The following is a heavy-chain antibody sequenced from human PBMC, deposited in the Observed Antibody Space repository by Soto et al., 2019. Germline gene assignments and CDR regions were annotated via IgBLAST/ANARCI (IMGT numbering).Heavy chain of an antibody. V-gene: IGHV3-30-3*01. CDR3: ARDVLDAYYFDY. J-gene: IGHJ4*02. Sequence: GGSLRLSCAASGFTFSSYAMHRVRQAPGKGLEWVAVISYDGSNKYYADSVKGRFTISRDNSKNTLYLQMNSLRAEDTAVYYCARDVLDAYYFDYWGQGTLVTVSS. CDR2: ISYDGSNK. D-gene: IGHD2-8*01. CDR1: GFTFSSYA.